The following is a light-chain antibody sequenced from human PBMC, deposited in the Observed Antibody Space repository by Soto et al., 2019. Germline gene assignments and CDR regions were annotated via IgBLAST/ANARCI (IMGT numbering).Light chain of an antibody. CDR1: QSVNSSY. J-gene: IGKJ5*01. V-gene: IGKV3D-20*01. Sequence: EIVLTQSPATLSLSPGERATLSCGASQSVNSSYLAWYQQKPGLAPRLLIYDASSRATGIPDRFSGSGSGTDFTLTISRLEPEYFAVYYCQQYSSSIITFGQGTRLEIK. CDR2: DAS. CDR3: QQYSSSIIT.